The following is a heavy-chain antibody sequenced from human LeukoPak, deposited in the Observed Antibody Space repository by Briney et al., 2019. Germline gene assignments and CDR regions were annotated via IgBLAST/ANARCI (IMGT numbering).Heavy chain of an antibody. D-gene: IGHD4-11*01. CDR3: ARQTTTTTYDS. CDR1: GYRFTSYW. CDR2: IYPSDSDT. V-gene: IGHV5-51*01. J-gene: IGHJ4*02. Sequence: PGESLKISCMGSGYRFTSYWITWVRQMPGKGLEWMGIIYPSDSDTTYSPSFQGQVTISADKSISTAYLQWNSLKASDTAMYYCARQTTTTTYDSWGQGTLVTVSS.